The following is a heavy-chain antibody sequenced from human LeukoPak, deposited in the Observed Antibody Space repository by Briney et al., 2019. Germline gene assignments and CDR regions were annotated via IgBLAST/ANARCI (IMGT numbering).Heavy chain of an antibody. CDR1: GFTFSSYD. CDR2: IGTAGDT. V-gene: IGHV3-13*01. D-gene: IGHD2-15*01. J-gene: IGHJ4*02. Sequence: EGSLRLSCAASGFTFSSYDMHWVRQATGKGLEWVSAIGTAGDTYYPGSVKGRFTISRENAKNSLYLQMNSLRAGDTAVYYCARGGKRYCSRGSCYMFDYWGQGTLVTVSS. CDR3: ARGGKRYCSRGSCYMFDY.